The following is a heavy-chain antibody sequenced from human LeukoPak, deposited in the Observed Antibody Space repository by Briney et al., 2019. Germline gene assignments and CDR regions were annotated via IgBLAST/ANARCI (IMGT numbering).Heavy chain of an antibody. D-gene: IGHD3-22*01. Sequence: SVKVSCKASGGTFSSYAISWVRQAPGQGLEWMGGIIPIFGTANYAQKFQGRVTITTDESTSTAYMELSSLRSEDTAVYYCARGRDLYYYDSSGYLDAFDIWGQGTMVTVSS. V-gene: IGHV1-69*05. CDR2: IIPIFGTA. CDR3: ARGRDLYYYDSSGYLDAFDI. CDR1: GGTFSSYA. J-gene: IGHJ3*02.